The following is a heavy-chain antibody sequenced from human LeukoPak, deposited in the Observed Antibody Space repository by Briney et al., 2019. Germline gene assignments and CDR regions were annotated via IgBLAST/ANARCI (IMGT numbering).Heavy chain of an antibody. CDR2: ISAYNGNT. D-gene: IGHD2-2*01. V-gene: IGHV1-18*01. CDR1: GYTFTSFG. J-gene: IGHJ5*01. CDR3: ARAPRYCSSTSCYWSDS. Sequence: ASVKVSCKASGYTFTSFGITWVRQAPGQGLEWMGWISAYNGNTHYAPKFQGRLTMTTDTSTSTAYMELRSLRSDDTAVYYCARAPRYCSSTSCYWSDSWGQGNLVTVSS.